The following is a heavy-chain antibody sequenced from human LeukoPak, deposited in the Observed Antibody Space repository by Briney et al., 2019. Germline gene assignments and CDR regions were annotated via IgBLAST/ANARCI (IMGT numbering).Heavy chain of an antibody. J-gene: IGHJ4*02. D-gene: IGHD6-13*01. V-gene: IGHV3-48*02. CDR3: ARDSAAAGSYFDY. Sequence: GRSLRLSCAASGFTFSTYGMHWVRQAPGKGLEWVSYISSSSSIIKYADSVKGRFTISRDNAKSSLYLQMNSLRDEDTAVYYCARDSAAAGSYFDYWGQGTLVTVSS. CDR1: GFTFSTYG. CDR2: ISSSSSII.